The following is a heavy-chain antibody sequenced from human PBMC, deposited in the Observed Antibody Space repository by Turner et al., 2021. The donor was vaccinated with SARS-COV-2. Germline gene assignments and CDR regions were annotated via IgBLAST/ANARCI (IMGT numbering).Heavy chain of an antibody. CDR3: ARDEGDNGFDF. V-gene: IGHV3-7*03. Sequence: VQLVESGAGSVQPGGSLRLSCAASAVTFTNHWCGWVRQAPGKGLEWVGSINQDGSKNNYVSPLRGGITNARNNDKQSLYLQRNGLAADGAAVYCGARDEGDNGFDFWGQGTLVTISS. D-gene: IGHD2-21*02. CDR2: INQDGSKN. CDR1: AVTFTNHW. J-gene: IGHJ4*02.